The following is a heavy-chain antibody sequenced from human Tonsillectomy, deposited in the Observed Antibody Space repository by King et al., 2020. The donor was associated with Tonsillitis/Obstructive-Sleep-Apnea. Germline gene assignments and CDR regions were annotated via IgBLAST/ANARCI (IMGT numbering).Heavy chain of an antibody. CDR3: ARDGDYGPSYYYFGVDV. J-gene: IGHJ6*02. CDR2: IGYDGSNK. CDR1: GFTFSSYG. Sequence: VQLVESGGGVVQPGRSLRLSCAASGFTFSSYGMQWVRQAPGKGLEWGAVIGYDGSNKNYAASVRGRFTISRNNSKNTQYLQMDSLRAEDTAVYYCARDGDYGPSYYYFGVDVWGQGTTVTVSS. V-gene: IGHV3-33*01. D-gene: IGHD4-17*01.